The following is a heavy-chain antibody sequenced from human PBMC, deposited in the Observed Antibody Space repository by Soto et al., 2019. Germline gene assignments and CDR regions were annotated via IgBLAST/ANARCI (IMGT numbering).Heavy chain of an antibody. CDR2: ITGDGGGT. CDR1: RFTFTTYG. V-gene: IGHV3-23*01. D-gene: IGHD3-10*01. Sequence: DVQLLESGGGLVQPGGSLRLSCAASRFTFTTYGMSWVRQAPGRALEWVSSITGDGGGTYYADSVKGRFAISRDKSRNPLYLQMNSLRADDTAVYYCAKVLHSIGELFSSFDSWGHGTLVTVSS. J-gene: IGHJ4*01. CDR3: AKVLHSIGELFSSFDS.